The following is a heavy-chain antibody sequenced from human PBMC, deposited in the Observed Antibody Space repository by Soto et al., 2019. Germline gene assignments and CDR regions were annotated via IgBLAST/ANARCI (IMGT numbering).Heavy chain of an antibody. Sequence: SETLSLTCTVSGGSIGSGGYYWSWIRQHPGKGLEWIGYIYYSGSTYYNPSLKSRVTISVDTSKNQFSLKLSSVTAADTAVYYCAREIIAAAGPAPSNAFDIWGQGTMVTVSS. J-gene: IGHJ3*02. V-gene: IGHV4-31*03. CDR3: AREIIAAAGPAPSNAFDI. CDR1: GGSIGSGGYY. D-gene: IGHD6-13*01. CDR2: IYYSGST.